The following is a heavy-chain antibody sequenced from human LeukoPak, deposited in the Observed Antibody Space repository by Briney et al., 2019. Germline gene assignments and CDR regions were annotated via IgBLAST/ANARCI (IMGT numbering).Heavy chain of an antibody. D-gene: IGHD2-2*01. CDR3: ARNLFSIVVVPAASDY. Sequence: KPSETLSLTCTVPGGSISSTSYYWGWIRQPPGKGLEWIGSIYYSGSTYYNPSLKSRVTIPVDTSKNQFSLKLSSVTAADKAVYYCARNLFSIVVVPAASDYWGQGTLVTVSS. CDR2: IYYSGST. J-gene: IGHJ4*02. V-gene: IGHV4-39*01. CDR1: GGSISSTSYY.